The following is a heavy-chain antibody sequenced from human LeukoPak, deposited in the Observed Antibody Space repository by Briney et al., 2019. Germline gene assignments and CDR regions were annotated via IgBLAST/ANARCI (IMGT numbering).Heavy chain of an antibody. CDR3: ARSRSSGYDY. CDR1: GGSISSGGYY. CDR2: IYYSGST. J-gene: IGHJ4*02. D-gene: IGHD5-12*01. V-gene: IGHV4-31*03. Sequence: SQTLSLTCTVSGGSISSGGYYWSWIRQHPGKGLEWIGYIYYSGSTYYNPSLKSRVTISVDTSKNQFSLKLSSVTAADTAVYYCARSRSSGYDYWGQGTLVTVSS.